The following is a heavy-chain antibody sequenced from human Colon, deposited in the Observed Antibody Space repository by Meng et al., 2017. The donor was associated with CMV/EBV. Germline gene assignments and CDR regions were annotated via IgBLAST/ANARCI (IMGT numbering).Heavy chain of an antibody. D-gene: IGHD4-17*01. CDR1: GFTFSSYA. Sequence: GGPLRLSCAASGFTFSSYAMSWVRQAPGKGLEWVSGISDSGGRTYYADSVKGRFTISRDNSKNTLYLQMNSLRAEDTAVYFCAKPPDDYERTYYYYAMDVWGQGTTVTVSS. CDR2: ISDSGGRT. CDR3: AKPPDDYERTYYYYAMDV. J-gene: IGHJ6*02. V-gene: IGHV3-23*01.